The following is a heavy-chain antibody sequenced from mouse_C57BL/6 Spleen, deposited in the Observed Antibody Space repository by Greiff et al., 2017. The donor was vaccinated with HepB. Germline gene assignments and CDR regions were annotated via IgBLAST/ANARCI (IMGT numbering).Heavy chain of an antibody. CDR1: GYSITSGYY. CDR3: ARPDGYYYAMDY. V-gene: IGHV3-6*01. Sequence: EVQLQQSGPGLVKPSQSLSLTCSVTGYSITSGYYWNWIRQFPGNKLEWMGYIRYDGSNNYNPSLKNRISITRDTSKNQSFLKLTSVTTEDTATYYCARPDGYYYAMDYWGQGTSVTVSS. D-gene: IGHD2-3*01. CDR2: IRYDGSN. J-gene: IGHJ4*01.